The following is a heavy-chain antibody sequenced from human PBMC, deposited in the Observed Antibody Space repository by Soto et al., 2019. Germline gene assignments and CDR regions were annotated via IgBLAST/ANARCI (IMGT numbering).Heavy chain of an antibody. CDR2: IIPIFGTA. V-gene: IGHV1-69*01. D-gene: IGHD2-2*03. Sequence: QVPLVQSGAEVKKPGSSVKVSCKASGGTFSSYAISWVRQAPGQGLEWMGGIIPIFGTANYAQKFQGRVTITADESTSTAYMELSSLRSEDTAVYYCARERAGGYCSSTSCFDPWGQGTLVTVSS. J-gene: IGHJ5*02. CDR1: GGTFSSYA. CDR3: ARERAGGYCSSTSCFDP.